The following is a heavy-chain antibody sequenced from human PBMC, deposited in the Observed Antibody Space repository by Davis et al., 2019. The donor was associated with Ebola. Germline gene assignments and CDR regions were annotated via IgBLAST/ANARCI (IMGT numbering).Heavy chain of an antibody. Sequence: GGSLRLSCAASGFTFDDYAMHWVRQAPGKGLEWVSGISWNSGSIGYADSVKGRFTISRDNAKNSLYLQMNSLRAEDTALYYCAKDMWFGGQLFGYGAFDIWGQGTMVTVSS. CDR1: GFTFDDYA. V-gene: IGHV3-9*01. CDR3: AKDMWFGGQLFGYGAFDI. J-gene: IGHJ3*02. CDR2: ISWNSGSI. D-gene: IGHD3-10*01.